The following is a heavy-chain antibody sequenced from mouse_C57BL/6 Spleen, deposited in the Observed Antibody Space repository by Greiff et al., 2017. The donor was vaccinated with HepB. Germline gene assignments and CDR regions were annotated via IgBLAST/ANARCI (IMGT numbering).Heavy chain of an antibody. J-gene: IGHJ2*01. CDR3: ARNGDADY. Sequence: VQLQQSGAELVKPGASVKLSCKASGYTLTSYWMHWVKQRPGQGLEWIGMIHPNSGSTNYNEKFKSKATLTVDKSSSTAYMQLSSLTSEDSAVYYCARNGDADYWGQGTTLTVSS. CDR2: IHPNSGST. D-gene: IGHD4-1*01. CDR1: GYTLTSYW. V-gene: IGHV1-64*01.